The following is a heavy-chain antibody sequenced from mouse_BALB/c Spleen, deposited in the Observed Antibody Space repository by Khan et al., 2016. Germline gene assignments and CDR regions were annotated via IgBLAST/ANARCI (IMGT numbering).Heavy chain of an antibody. V-gene: IGHV1-80*01. D-gene: IGHD2-12*01. CDR1: GYAFSIYW. CDR3: ARSGYCYDY. J-gene: IGHJ2*01. CDR2: IYPGDGDT. Sequence: QVQLKQSGAELVRPGSSVKISCKASGYAFSIYWMNWVKQRPGQGLEWIGQIYPGDGDTDYTGKFKDKATLTADKSSSTAYMQLSSLTSEDSAVYFCARSGYCYDYWGQGTTLTVSS.